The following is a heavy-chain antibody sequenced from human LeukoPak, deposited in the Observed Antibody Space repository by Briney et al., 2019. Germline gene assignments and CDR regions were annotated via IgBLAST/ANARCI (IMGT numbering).Heavy chain of an antibody. Sequence: TGGSLRLSCAASGVTFSSYWMSWVRQAPGKGLKWVANIRQDGSEKYYVDSVKGRFTISRDNAKNSLYLQMNSLRDEDTAVYYCARDNDWAFHYWGQGTLVTVSS. J-gene: IGHJ4*02. CDR2: IRQDGSEK. CDR3: ARDNDWAFHY. D-gene: IGHD3-9*01. CDR1: GVTFSSYW. V-gene: IGHV3-7*01.